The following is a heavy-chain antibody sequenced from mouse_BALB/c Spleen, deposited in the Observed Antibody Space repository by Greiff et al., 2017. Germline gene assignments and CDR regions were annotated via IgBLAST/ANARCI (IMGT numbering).Heavy chain of an antibody. CDR1: GYSITSDYA. D-gene: IGHD4-1*02. CDR3: ARAATGTDY. CDR2: ISYSGST. V-gene: IGHV3-2*02. J-gene: IGHJ2*01. Sequence: ESGPGLVKPSQSLSLTCTVTGYSITSDYAWNWIRQFPGNKLEWMGYISYSGSTSYNPSLKSRISITRDTSKNQFFLQLNSVTTEDTATYYCARAATGTDYWGQGTTLTVSS.